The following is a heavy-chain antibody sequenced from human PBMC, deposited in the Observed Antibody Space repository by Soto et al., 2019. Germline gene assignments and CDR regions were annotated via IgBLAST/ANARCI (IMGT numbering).Heavy chain of an antibody. Sequence: PSETLSLTCTVSGGSISSGGYYWSWIRQHPGKGLEWIGYIYYSGITYYNPSLKSRVTISVDTSKNQFSLNLSSVTAADTAVYYCARADFCGDYDDVWGQWTTVPVFS. V-gene: IGHV4-31*03. CDR3: ARADFCGDYDDV. CDR1: GGSISSGGYY. J-gene: IGHJ6*02. D-gene: IGHD4-17*01. CDR2: IYYSGIT.